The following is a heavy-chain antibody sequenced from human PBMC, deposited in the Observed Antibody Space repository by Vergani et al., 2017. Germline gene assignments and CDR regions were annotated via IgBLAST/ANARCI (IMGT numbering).Heavy chain of an antibody. CDR3: GRDRTDIVATGPRAYYMDV. Sequence: QVQLQESGPGLVKPSQTLSLTCTVSGVSISSGAYYWSWIRQHPGKGLEWIGYIYYSGSTYYNPSLKSRVTISVDTSKNQFSLQLCSVTAADTAVYYCGRDRTDIVATGPRAYYMDVWGKGTTVTVSS. D-gene: IGHD5-12*01. J-gene: IGHJ6*03. CDR2: IYYSGST. CDR1: GVSISSGAYY. V-gene: IGHV4-31*03.